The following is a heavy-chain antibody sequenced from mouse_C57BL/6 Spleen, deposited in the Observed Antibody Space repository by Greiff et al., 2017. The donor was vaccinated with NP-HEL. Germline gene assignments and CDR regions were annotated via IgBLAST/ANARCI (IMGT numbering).Heavy chain of an antibody. CDR2: ISDGGSNT. Sequence: EVHLVESGGGLVKPGGSLKLSCAASGFTFSSYAMSWVRQTPEKRLEWVATISDGGSNTYYPDNVKGRFTISRDNAKNNLYLQMSHLKSEDTAMYYCAREGGNFPFAYWGQGTLVTVSA. D-gene: IGHD2-1*01. CDR1: GFTFSSYA. CDR3: AREGGNFPFAY. J-gene: IGHJ3*01. V-gene: IGHV5-4*01.